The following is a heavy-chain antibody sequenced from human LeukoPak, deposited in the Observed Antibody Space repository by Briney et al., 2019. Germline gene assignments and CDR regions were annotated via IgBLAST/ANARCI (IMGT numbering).Heavy chain of an antibody. Sequence: PGGSLRLSCAASGFTFYNFWMSWVRQAPGKGLEWVASIKQDGNEKSSVDSVKGRFTISRDNAKNSLYLQMNSLRAEDTAVYYCARRVASGTYSGFDYWGQGTLVTVSS. CDR3: ARRVASGTYSGFDY. J-gene: IGHJ4*02. V-gene: IGHV3-7*03. CDR1: GFTFYNFW. D-gene: IGHD3-10*01. CDR2: IKQDGNEK.